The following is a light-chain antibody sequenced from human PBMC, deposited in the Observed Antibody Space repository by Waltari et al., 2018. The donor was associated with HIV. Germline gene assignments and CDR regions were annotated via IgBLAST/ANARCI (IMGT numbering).Light chain of an antibody. J-gene: IGLJ3*02. Sequence: QSALTQPRSVSGSPGQSVTISCTGTSSDVGGYDSVSWYLQHPGKVPKLIIYEVIRRPSGVPYRFSCSKAGNTASLTISGLQTDDEADYFCCSYAGTYTYVLFGGGTKLTVL. CDR3: CSYAGTYTYVL. CDR1: SSDVGGYDS. CDR2: EVI. V-gene: IGLV2-11*01.